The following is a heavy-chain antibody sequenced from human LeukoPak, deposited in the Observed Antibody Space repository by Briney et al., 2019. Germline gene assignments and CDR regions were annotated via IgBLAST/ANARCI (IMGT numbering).Heavy chain of an antibody. CDR3: ARVLLDDYSNHNWFDP. D-gene: IGHD4-11*01. V-gene: IGHV4-59*11. CDR2: IYYSGST. J-gene: IGHJ5*02. Sequence: PSETLSLTCTVSGGSISSHYWSWIRQPPGKGLEWIGYIYYSGSTNYNPSLKSRVTISVDTSKNQFSLKLSSVTAADTAVYYCARVLLDDYSNHNWFDPWGQGTLVTVSS. CDR1: GGSISSHY.